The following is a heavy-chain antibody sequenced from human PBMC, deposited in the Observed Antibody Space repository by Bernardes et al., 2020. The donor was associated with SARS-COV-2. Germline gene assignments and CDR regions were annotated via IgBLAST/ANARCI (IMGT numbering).Heavy chain of an antibody. V-gene: IGHV3-7*01. CDR1: GFTFTSYW. Sequence: GSLRLSCAASGFTFTSYWMSWIRQAPGKGLEWVANMKGDGSESYLVDSVKGRFTISRDSAKNSLYLQMNSLRAEDTGVYYCVRDRSGGWTFDYWGQGSQVTVSS. CDR3: VRDRSGGWTFDY. CDR2: MKGDGSES. J-gene: IGHJ4*02. D-gene: IGHD1-26*01.